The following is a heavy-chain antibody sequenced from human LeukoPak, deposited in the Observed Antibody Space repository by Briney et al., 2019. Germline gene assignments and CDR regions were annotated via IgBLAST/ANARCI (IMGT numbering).Heavy chain of an antibody. CDR1: GFTFSSYA. CDR3: ARERGGITGPYNWFDP. D-gene: IGHD1-20*01. J-gene: IGHJ5*02. CDR2: ITGGGDTT. V-gene: IGHV3-23*01. Sequence: GGSLRLSCAASGFTFSSYAMTWVRQAPGKGLEWVSAITGGGDTTYYADSVKGRFTISRDNSKNTLYLQMNSLRAEDTAVYYCARERGGITGPYNWFDPWGQGTLVTVSS.